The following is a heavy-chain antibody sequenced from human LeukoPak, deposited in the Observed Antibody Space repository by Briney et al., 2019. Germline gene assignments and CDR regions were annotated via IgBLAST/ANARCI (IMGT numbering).Heavy chain of an antibody. CDR2: INPSGGST. V-gene: IGHV1-46*01. D-gene: IGHD6-19*01. CDR1: GYTLTSYY. J-gene: IGHJ4*02. Sequence: GASVKVSCKASGYTLTSYYMHWVRQAPGQGLEWMGLINPSGGSTSYAEKFQGRVAMTRDTSTSTVYMELSSVTAADTAVYYCAGSISGWSQDLDYWGQGTLVTVSS. CDR3: AGSISGWSQDLDY.